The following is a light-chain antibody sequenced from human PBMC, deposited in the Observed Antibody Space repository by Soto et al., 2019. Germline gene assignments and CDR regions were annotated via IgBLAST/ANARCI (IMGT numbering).Light chain of an antibody. CDR2: NAS. Sequence: EIVLTQTPAPLTLSPGERATLSCRVSQSVGSSLAWYQQKPGQAPRLLIYNASNRATGIPARFSGSGSGTDFTLTINCLEPEDVAVYYCQKRSYLFTSGGGTKVDI. CDR3: QKRSYLFT. CDR1: QSVGSS. V-gene: IGKV3-11*01. J-gene: IGKJ4*01.